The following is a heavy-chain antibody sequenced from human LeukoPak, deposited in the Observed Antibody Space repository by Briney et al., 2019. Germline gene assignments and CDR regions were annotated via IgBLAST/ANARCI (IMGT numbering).Heavy chain of an antibody. CDR1: GGSISSYY. CDR2: IYTSGST. CDR3: ARSTEWSRFLHYYYMDV. J-gene: IGHJ6*03. V-gene: IGHV4-4*07. Sequence: SETLSLTCTVSGGSISSYYWSWIRQPAGKGLEWIGRIYTSGSTNYNPSLKSRVTMSVDTSKNQFSLKLSSVTAADTAVYYCARSTEWSRFLHYYYMDVWGKGTTVTVSS. D-gene: IGHD1-14*01.